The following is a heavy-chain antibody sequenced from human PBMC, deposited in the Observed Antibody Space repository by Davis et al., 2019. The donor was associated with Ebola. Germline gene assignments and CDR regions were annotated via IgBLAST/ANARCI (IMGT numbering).Heavy chain of an antibody. CDR1: GFTFSRYG. CDR3: AKDIRVIAAADR. V-gene: IGHV3-30*18. J-gene: IGHJ4*02. D-gene: IGHD6-13*01. Sequence: PGGSLRLSCAASGFTFSRYGMHLVRQAPGKGLEWVAVISYDGSNKYYADSVKGRFTISRDNSKNTLYLQMNSLRAEDTAVYYCAKDIRVIAAADRWGQGTLVTVSS. CDR2: ISYDGSNK.